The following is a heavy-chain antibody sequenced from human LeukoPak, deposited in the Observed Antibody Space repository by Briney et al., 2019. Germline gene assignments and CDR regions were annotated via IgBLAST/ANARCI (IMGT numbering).Heavy chain of an antibody. Sequence: SETLSLTCTVSGGSISSYYWSWIRQPAGKGLEWIGRMYTSGTTNYNPSLKCRVTMSLDTSKNRFSLKVNSVTAADTAVYYCARPGDDYGDYGWFDPWGQGTLVTVSS. CDR3: ARPGDDYGDYGWFDP. V-gene: IGHV4-4*07. CDR1: GGSISSYY. D-gene: IGHD4-17*01. CDR2: MYTSGTT. J-gene: IGHJ5*02.